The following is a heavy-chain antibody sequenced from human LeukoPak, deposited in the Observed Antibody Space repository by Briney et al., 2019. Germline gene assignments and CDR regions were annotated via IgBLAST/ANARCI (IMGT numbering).Heavy chain of an antibody. CDR1: GFTFSSYS. D-gene: IGHD6-13*01. CDR2: IPYDRSNK. CDR3: AKDGGSSWFEYFQH. Sequence: AGGSLRLSCAASGFTFSSYSMNWVRQTPGKGLEWVAFIPYDRSNKYYADSVKGRFTISRDNSKNTLYLQMNSLRAEDTAVYYCAKDGGSSWFEYFQHWGQGTLVTVSS. J-gene: IGHJ1*01. V-gene: IGHV3-30*02.